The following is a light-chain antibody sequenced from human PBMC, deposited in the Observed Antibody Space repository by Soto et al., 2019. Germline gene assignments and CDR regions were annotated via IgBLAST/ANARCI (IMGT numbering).Light chain of an antibody. CDR2: DVS. J-gene: IGLJ2*01. CDR1: SNDVGGYNF. Sequence: QSALTQPRSVSGTTGQSVTISCTGTSNDVGGYNFVSWYQQHPGKVPKLFIYDVSRRPSGVPDRFSGSKSGNTASLTISGLQAEDEADDYCSSYAGSYTLVFGGGTKLTVL. CDR3: SSYAGSYTLV. V-gene: IGLV2-11*01.